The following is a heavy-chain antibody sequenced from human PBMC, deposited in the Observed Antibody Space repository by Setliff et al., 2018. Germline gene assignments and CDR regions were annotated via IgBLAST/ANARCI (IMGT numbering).Heavy chain of an antibody. J-gene: IGHJ3*02. CDR2: VSHSGST. CDR3: ARGRMRGSCSGSSCTYDPFDI. Sequence: KPSETLSLTCAVYGGSFSNYYWSWIRQPPGKGLEWLGEVSHSGSTNYKPSLKGRVAMSVDTSKNQFSLILRSVTAADTAVYYCARGRMRGSCSGSSCTYDPFDIWGQGTPVTV. D-gene: IGHD2-2*01. V-gene: IGHV4-34*01. CDR1: GGSFSNYY.